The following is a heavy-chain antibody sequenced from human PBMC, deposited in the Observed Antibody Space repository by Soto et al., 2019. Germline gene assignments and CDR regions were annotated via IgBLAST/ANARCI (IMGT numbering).Heavy chain of an antibody. CDR1: GFTFSDYY. CDR3: ARDPSRRAPPDY. Sequence: QVQLVESGGGLVKPGGSLRLSCAASGFTFSDYYMTWFRQAPGKGLEWVSYISSTSAYTDYADSLKGRFTVSRDKANNILYLQMNSLRDEDTAVYFCARDPSRRAPPDYWGQGTLVTVSS. V-gene: IGHV3-11*05. D-gene: IGHD6-6*01. CDR2: ISSTSAYT. J-gene: IGHJ4*02.